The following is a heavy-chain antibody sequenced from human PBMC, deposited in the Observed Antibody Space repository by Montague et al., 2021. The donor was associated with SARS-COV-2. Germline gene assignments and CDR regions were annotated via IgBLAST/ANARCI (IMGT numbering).Heavy chain of an antibody. V-gene: IGHV2-70*11. CDR3: ARIRYDILTGYQTLFDY. CDR1: GFSLSTSGMC. D-gene: IGHD3-9*01. J-gene: IGHJ4*02. CDR2: IDWDDDK. Sequence: VKHTQTLTLTCTFAGFSLSTSGMCVSWIRQPPGKALEWLARIDWDDDKYYSTSLKTRLTISNDTSKNQVVLTMTNMDPVGTATYYCARIRYDILTGYQTLFDYWGQGTLVTVSS.